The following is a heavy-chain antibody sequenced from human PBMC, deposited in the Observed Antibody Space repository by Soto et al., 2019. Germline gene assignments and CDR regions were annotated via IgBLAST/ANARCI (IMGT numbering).Heavy chain of an antibody. V-gene: IGHV1-18*01. D-gene: IGHD6-6*01. CDR1: GYTFTSYG. Sequence: HVQLVQSGAEVKKPGASVKVSCKASGYTFTSYGISWVRQAPGQGLEWMGWISAYNGNTNYVQKLQGRRIMTTDTPTSIAYIELRSLVFDDTPLYYCARAESIADVWGQGTTVTVSS. CDR3: ARAESIADV. CDR2: ISAYNGNT. J-gene: IGHJ6*02.